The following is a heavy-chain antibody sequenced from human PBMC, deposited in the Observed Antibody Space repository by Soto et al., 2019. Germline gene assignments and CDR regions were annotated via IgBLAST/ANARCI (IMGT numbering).Heavy chain of an antibody. CDR1: GYSFAGYW. Sequence: GESLKISCKGSGYSFAGYWITWVRQKPGKGLEWMGRIDPSDSQTYYSPSFRGHVTISVTKSITTAFLQWSSLRASDTAMYYCARQIYDSDTGPNFQYYFDAWGQGTPVTVSS. J-gene: IGHJ4*02. CDR3: ARQIYDSDTGPNFQYYFDA. CDR2: IDPSDSQT. V-gene: IGHV5-10-1*01. D-gene: IGHD3-22*01.